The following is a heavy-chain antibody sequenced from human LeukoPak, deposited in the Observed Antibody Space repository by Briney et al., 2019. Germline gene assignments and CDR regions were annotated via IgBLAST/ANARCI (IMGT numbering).Heavy chain of an antibody. Sequence: PSETLSLTXTVSGGSISSYYWSWIRQPPGKGLEWIGYIYYSGSTNYNPSLKSRVTISVDTSKNQFSLKLSSVTAADTAVYYCASSGGRRDAFDIWGQGTMVTVSS. CDR1: GGSISSYY. D-gene: IGHD2-15*01. J-gene: IGHJ3*02. V-gene: IGHV4-59*01. CDR3: ASSGGRRDAFDI. CDR2: IYYSGST.